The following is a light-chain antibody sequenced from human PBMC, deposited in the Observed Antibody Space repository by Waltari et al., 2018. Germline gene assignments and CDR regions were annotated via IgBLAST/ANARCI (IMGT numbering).Light chain of an antibody. Sequence: QSVLTPPPSESGTPGQRVIISCSGSRANIGGRYVYWYQHLPGAAPKLLINRNNQRPSGVPDRFSGSKSGTSASLAISGLRSEDEGDYFCATWDDTIGGPVFGGGTKLTVL. V-gene: IGLV1-47*01. CDR3: ATWDDTIGGPV. CDR2: RNN. CDR1: RANIGGRY. J-gene: IGLJ2*01.